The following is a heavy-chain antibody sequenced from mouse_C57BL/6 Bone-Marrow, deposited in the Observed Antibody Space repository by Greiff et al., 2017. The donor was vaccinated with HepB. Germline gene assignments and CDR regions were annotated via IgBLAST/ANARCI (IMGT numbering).Heavy chain of an antibody. CDR1: GYTFTEYT. Sequence: QVQRVESGAELVKPGASVKLSCKASGYTFTEYTIHWVKQRSGQGLEWIGWFYPGSGSIKYNEKFKDKATLTADKSSSTVYMELSRLTSEDSAVYFCARHEGDYDYFDYWGQGTTLTVSS. V-gene: IGHV1-62-2*01. J-gene: IGHJ2*01. CDR2: FYPGSGSI. CDR3: ARHEGDYDYFDY. D-gene: IGHD2-4*01.